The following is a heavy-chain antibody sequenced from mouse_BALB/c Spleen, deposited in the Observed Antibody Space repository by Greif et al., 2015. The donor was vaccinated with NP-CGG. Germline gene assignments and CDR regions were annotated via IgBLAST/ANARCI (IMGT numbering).Heavy chain of an antibody. CDR3: ARDVIYYGYVGSMDY. Sequence: QVQLQQSGPGLVAPSQSLSITCTVSGFSLTSYGVHWVRQPPGKGLEWLGVIWAGGSTNYNSALMSRLSISKDNSKSQVFLKMNSLQTDDTAMYYCARDVIYYGYVGSMDYWGQGTSVTVSS. D-gene: IGHD2-2*01. CDR1: GFSLTSYG. J-gene: IGHJ4*01. V-gene: IGHV2-9*02. CDR2: IWAGGST.